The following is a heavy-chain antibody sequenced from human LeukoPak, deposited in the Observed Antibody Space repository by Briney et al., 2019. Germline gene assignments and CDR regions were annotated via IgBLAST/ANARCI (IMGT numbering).Heavy chain of an antibody. CDR3: ATSTVTPNGADY. Sequence: SETLSLTCTVSGGSISSYYWSWIRQPPGKGLEWIGYIYYSGSTNYNPSLKSRVTISVDTSKNQFSLKLSSVTAADTAVYYCATSTVTPNGADYWGQGTLVTVSS. CDR2: IYYSGST. D-gene: IGHD4-11*01. V-gene: IGHV4-59*12. J-gene: IGHJ4*02. CDR1: GGSISSYY.